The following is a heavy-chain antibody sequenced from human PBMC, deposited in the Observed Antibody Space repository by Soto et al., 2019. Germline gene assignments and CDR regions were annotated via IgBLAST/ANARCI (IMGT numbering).Heavy chain of an antibody. CDR1: GGSISSGGYY. V-gene: IGHV4-31*03. CDR3: ARDGLPYYDFWSGYPGKDNWFDP. D-gene: IGHD3-3*01. Sequence: QVQLQESGPGLVKPSQTLSLTCTVSGGSISSGGYYWSWIRQHPGKGLEWIGYIYYSGSTYYNPSLESRVTISVDTSKNQFSLKLSSVTAADTAVYYCARDGLPYYDFWSGYPGKDNWFDPWGQGTLVTVSS. J-gene: IGHJ5*02. CDR2: IYYSGST.